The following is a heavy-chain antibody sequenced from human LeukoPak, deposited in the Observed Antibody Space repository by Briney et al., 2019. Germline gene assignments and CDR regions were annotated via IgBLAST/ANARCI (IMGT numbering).Heavy chain of an antibody. D-gene: IGHD5-12*01. V-gene: IGHV1-2*02. CDR1: GYTFTGYY. CDR3: ARELRGYSGYEGFDY. CDR2: INPNSGGT. Sequence: ASAKVSCKASGYTFTGYYMHWVRQAPGQGLEWMGWINPNSGGTNYAQKFQGRVTMTRDTSISTAYMELSRLRSDDTAVYYCARELRGYSGYEGFDYWGQETLVTVSS. J-gene: IGHJ4*02.